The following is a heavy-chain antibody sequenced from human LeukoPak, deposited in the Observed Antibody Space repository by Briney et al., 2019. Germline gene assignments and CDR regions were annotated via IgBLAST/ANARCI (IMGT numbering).Heavy chain of an antibody. CDR3: TRGAPVGSSREFDY. D-gene: IGHD5-24*01. CDR2: IYYSGST. J-gene: IGHJ4*02. CDR1: GGSISSYY. V-gene: IGHV4-59*12. Sequence: SETLSLTCTVSGGSISSYYWSWIRQPPGKGLEWIGYIYYSGSTNYNPSLKSRVTISVDTSKNRFSLQLNSVTPEDTAVYYCTRGAPVGSSREFDYWGQGTLVTVSS.